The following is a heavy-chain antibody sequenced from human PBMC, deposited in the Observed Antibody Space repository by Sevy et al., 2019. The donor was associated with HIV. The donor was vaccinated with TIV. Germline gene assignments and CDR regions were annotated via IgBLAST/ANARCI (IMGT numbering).Heavy chain of an antibody. CDR3: AREVALFSSGWYEYLDY. Sequence: GGSLRLSCAASGFTFSSHAMHWVRQAPGKGLEWVAVISYDGSNKYHADSVKGRFTISRDNSKNTLYLQMNTLSVEDTAVYYCAREVALFSSGWYEYLDYWGQGTLVTVSS. V-gene: IGHV3-30-3*01. CDR2: ISYDGSNK. CDR1: GFTFSSHA. J-gene: IGHJ4*02. D-gene: IGHD6-19*01.